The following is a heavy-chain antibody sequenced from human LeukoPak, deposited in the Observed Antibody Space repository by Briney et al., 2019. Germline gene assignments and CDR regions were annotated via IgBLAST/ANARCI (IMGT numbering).Heavy chain of an antibody. CDR2: INHSGST. V-gene: IGHV4-34*01. J-gene: IGHJ4*02. Sequence: PSETLSLTCAVYGGSFSGYYWSWIRQPPGKGLEWIGEINHSGSTNYNPSPKSRVTISVDQSKNQFSLKLSSVTAADTAVYYCARGMYSSGWYGSHFDYWGQGTLVTVSS. CDR3: ARGMYSSGWYGSHFDY. CDR1: GGSFSGYY. D-gene: IGHD6-19*01.